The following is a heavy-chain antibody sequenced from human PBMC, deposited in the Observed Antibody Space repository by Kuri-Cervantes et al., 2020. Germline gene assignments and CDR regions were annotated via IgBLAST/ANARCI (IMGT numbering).Heavy chain of an antibody. CDR3: ARDPFAIAAWGDYYYGMDV. CDR1: GFTFSSYG. V-gene: IGHV3-30*03. J-gene: IGHJ6*02. Sequence: GGSLRLSCAASGFTFSSYGMHWVRQAPGKGLEWVAVISYDGSNKYYADSVKGRFTISRDNSKNTLYLQMNSLRAEDTAVYYCARDPFAIAAWGDYYYGMDVWGQGTTVTVSS. D-gene: IGHD6-6*01. CDR2: ISYDGSNK.